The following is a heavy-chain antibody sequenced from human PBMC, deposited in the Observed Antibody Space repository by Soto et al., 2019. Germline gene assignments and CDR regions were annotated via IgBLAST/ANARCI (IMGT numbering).Heavy chain of an antibody. J-gene: IGHJ4*02. Sequence: QVQLVESGGGVVQPVSSLRLSCAASAVTFTGYGMHWVRQAPGKGLEWVAVIRYDGSNTYYADSVKGRFTISRDNPKNMLYLQMSSLRADDTAIYYCARDGVGTTTYFGYFDYWGLGTLVTVSS. V-gene: IGHV3-33*01. D-gene: IGHD1-26*01. CDR1: AVTFTGYG. CDR2: IRYDGSNT. CDR3: ARDGVGTTTYFGYFDY.